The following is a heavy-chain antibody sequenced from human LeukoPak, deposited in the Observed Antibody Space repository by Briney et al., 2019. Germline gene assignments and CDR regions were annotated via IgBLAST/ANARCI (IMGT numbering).Heavy chain of an antibody. CDR1: GDSINDYY. CDR2: VYGTGST. D-gene: IGHD6-19*01. Sequence: SETLSLTCSVSGDSINDYYWSWIRQPAGKGLEWIGRVYGTGSTSYNPSLGNRVTLSVDTSKSQLSLTLRSVTAADTAIYYCARDSNVGWRSLDYWGQGVLVTVSS. J-gene: IGHJ4*02. CDR3: ARDSNVGWRSLDY. V-gene: IGHV4-4*07.